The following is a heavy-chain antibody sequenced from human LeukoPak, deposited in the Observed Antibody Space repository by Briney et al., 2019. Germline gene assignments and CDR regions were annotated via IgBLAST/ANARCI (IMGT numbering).Heavy chain of an antibody. D-gene: IGHD6-6*01. J-gene: IGHJ4*02. Sequence: SETLSLTCTVSGGSISSSSYYWGWIRQPPGKGLEWIGSIYYSGSTYYNPSLKSRVTTSVDTSKNQFSLKLSSVTAADTAVYYCAREYSSSPDYSGQGTLVTVSS. V-gene: IGHV4-39*02. CDR1: GGSISSSSYY. CDR3: AREYSSSPDY. CDR2: IYYSGST.